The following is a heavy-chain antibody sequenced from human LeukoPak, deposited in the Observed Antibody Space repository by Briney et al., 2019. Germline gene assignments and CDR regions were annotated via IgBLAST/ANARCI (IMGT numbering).Heavy chain of an antibody. CDR2: IGSSGRTI. V-gene: IGHV3-11*04. J-gene: IGHJ3*02. CDR3: ARDGKAVAVAFDI. D-gene: IGHD6-19*01. Sequence: GGSLRLSCAASGFTFSDYYMSWIRQAPGKGLEWVSYIGSSGRTIYYADSVKGRFTISRDNAKNSLYPQMNSLRAEDTAVYYCARDGKAVAVAFDIWGQGTMVTVSS. CDR1: GFTFSDYY.